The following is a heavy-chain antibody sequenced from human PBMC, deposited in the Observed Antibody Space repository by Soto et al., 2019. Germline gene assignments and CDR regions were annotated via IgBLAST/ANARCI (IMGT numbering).Heavy chain of an antibody. D-gene: IGHD1-1*01. CDR3: AREHNWNDYYFDY. CDR2: INAGNGNT. V-gene: IGHV1-3*01. Sequence: ASVKVSCKASGYTFTSYAMHWVRQAPGQRLEWMGWINAGNGNTKYSQKFQGRVTITRDTSASTAYMELSSLRSEDMAVYYCAREHNWNDYYFDYWGQGTLVTVSS. CDR1: GYTFTSYA. J-gene: IGHJ4*02.